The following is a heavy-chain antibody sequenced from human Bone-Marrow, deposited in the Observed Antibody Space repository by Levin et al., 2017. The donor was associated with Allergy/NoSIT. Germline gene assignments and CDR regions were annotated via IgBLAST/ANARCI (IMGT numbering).Heavy chain of an antibody. CDR2: IFPHDLK. J-gene: IGHJ4*02. V-gene: IGHV2-26*01. D-gene: IGHD3-9*01. CDR1: GFSLNNARMS. Sequence: SGPTLVKPTETLTLTCVVSGFSLNNARMSVSWIRQPPGKAPEWLAHIFPHDLKSYATSLKSRLTISKDTSNSQVVLTMTNVDPADTATYYCARMGYDLPTGFYKGFDYWGQGILVTVSS. CDR3: ARMGYDLPTGFYKGFDY.